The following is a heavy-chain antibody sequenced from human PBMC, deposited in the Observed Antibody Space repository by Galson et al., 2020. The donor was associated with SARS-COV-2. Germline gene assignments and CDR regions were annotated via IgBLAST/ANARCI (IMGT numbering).Heavy chain of an antibody. CDR3: ARDCSSSFCFAY. CDR2: TYYRSKWYS. D-gene: IGHD6-13*01. Sequence: SQTLSLTCAISGDSVSTNSAAWTWIRQSPSRGLEWLGRTYYRSKWYSDFAVSVKSRITISPDTSKNQFSLHLNSVTPEDTAVYYCARDCSSSFCFAYWGQGTLVTVSS. J-gene: IGHJ4*02. CDR1: GDSVSTNSAA. V-gene: IGHV6-1*01.